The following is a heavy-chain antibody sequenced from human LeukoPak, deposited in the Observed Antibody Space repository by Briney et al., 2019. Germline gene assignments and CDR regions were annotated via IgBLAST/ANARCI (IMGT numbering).Heavy chain of an antibody. CDR3: ATRKTTVTTWVLGYYFDY. CDR2: INSDGSST. D-gene: IGHD4-17*01. J-gene: IGHJ4*02. CDR1: GFTFSSYW. V-gene: IGHV3-74*01. Sequence: QTGGSLRLSCAASGFTFSSYWMHWVRQAPGKGLVWVSRINSDGSSTSYADSVKGRFTISRDNAKNTVYLQMNSLRAEDTVVDYCATRKTTVTTWVLGYYFDYWGQGTLVTVSS.